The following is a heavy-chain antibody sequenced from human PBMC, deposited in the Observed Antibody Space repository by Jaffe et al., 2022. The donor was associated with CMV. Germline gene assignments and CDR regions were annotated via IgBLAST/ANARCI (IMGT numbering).Heavy chain of an antibody. V-gene: IGHV5-10-1*03. CDR1: GYSFTSYW. CDR2: IDPSDSYT. Sequence: EVQLVQSGAEVKKPGESLRISCKGSGYSFTSYWISWVRQMPGKGLEWMGRIDPSDSYTNYSPSFQGHVTISADKSISTAYLQWSSLKASDTAMYYCARNRRYDSSGYYYVDWGQGTLVTVSS. J-gene: IGHJ4*02. D-gene: IGHD3-22*01. CDR3: ARNRRYDSSGYYYVD.